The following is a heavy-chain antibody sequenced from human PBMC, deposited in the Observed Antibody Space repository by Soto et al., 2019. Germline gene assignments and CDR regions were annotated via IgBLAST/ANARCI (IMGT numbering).Heavy chain of an antibody. CDR2: IYPGDSDT. Sequence: GESLKISCKGSGYSFTSYWIGWARQMPVKGLEWMGIIYPGDSDTRYSPSFQGQVTISADKSISTAYLQWSSLKASDTAMYYCASNYYDSSGYYPPYFDYWGQGTLVTVSS. CDR1: GYSFTSYW. CDR3: ASNYYDSSGYYPPYFDY. J-gene: IGHJ4*02. D-gene: IGHD3-22*01. V-gene: IGHV5-51*01.